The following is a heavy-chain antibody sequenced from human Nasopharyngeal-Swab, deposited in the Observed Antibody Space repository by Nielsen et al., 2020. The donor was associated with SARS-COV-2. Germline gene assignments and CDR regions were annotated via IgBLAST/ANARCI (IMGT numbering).Heavy chain of an antibody. CDR2: INHGGNT. Sequence: SQTLSLTCAVYGGSFSGYYWSWIRQLPGKGLEWIGEINHGGNTNYNPSLKSRVTILVDTSKNQFSLKLASVTAADTALYYCSRGDEGANYYGMDVWGQGTTVTVSS. CDR1: GGSFSGYY. J-gene: IGHJ6*02. CDR3: SRGDEGANYYGMDV. D-gene: IGHD3-16*01. V-gene: IGHV4-34*01.